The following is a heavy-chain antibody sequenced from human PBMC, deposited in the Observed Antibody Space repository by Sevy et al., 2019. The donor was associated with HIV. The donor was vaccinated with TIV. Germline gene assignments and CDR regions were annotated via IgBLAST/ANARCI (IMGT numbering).Heavy chain of an antibody. Sequence: ASVKVSCKASGYTFTSYDINWVRQATGQGLEWMGWMNPNTGKPGYAQKFQGRVTMTRDTSTSTAYMELRSLRSDDTAIYYCTRVRALNYYDTSVSMEYNWFDPWGQGTLVTVSS. CDR1: GYTFTSYD. CDR2: MNPNTGKP. CDR3: TRVRALNYYDTSVSMEYNWFDP. J-gene: IGHJ5*02. V-gene: IGHV1-8*02. D-gene: IGHD3-22*01.